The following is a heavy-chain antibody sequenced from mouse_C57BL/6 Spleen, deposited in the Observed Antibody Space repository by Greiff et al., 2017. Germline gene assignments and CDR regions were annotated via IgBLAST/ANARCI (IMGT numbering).Heavy chain of an antibody. J-gene: IGHJ3*01. CDR3: ARRNYGSSYEAY. D-gene: IGHD1-1*01. Sequence: DVMLVESGGGLVQPGGSLSLSCAASGFTFTDYYMSWVRQPPGKALEWLGFIRNKANGYTTEYSASVKGRFTISRDNSQSILYLQMNALRAEDSATYYCARRNYGSSYEAYWGQGTLVTVSA. CDR2: IRNKANGYTT. CDR1: GFTFTDYY. V-gene: IGHV7-3*01.